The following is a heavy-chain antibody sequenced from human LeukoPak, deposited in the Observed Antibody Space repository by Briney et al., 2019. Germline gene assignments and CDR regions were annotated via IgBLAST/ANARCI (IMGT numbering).Heavy chain of an antibody. CDR3: ARVRLDYGGNYTDY. D-gene: IGHD4-23*01. CDR2: IYYSGST. V-gene: IGHV4-30-4*08. Sequence: PSETLSLTCTVSGGSISSGDYYWSWIRQPPGKGLEWIGYIYYSGSTYYNPSLKSRITISVDTSKNHFSLKLSSVTAADTAVYYCARVRLDYGGNYTDYWGQGTLVTVSS. J-gene: IGHJ4*02. CDR1: GGSISSGDYY.